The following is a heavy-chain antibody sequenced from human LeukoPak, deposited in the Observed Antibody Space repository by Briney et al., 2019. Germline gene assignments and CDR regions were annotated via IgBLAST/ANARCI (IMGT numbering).Heavy chain of an antibody. CDR3: AREWNWFDP. CDR2: IHSGGIT. V-gene: IGHV3-66*01. CDR1: GLSVSSDY. D-gene: IGHD1-1*01. J-gene: IGHJ5*02. Sequence: GGSLRLSCAASGLSVSSDYMSWVRQASGKGLEWVSVIHSGGITYYADSVKGRFTISRDSSNNAVYLQMNSLRAEDTAVYYCAREWNWFDPWGQGTLVTVSS.